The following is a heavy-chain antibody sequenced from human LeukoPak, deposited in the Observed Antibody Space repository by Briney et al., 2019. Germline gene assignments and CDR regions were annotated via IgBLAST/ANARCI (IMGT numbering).Heavy chain of an antibody. CDR3: ARGALVATIPYYFDY. CDR2: ISYDGSNK. V-gene: IGHV3-30*03. Sequence: GGSLRLSCAASGFTFSHYNMNWVRQAPGKGLEWVAVISYDGSNKYYADSVKGRFTISRDNAKNSLYLQMNSLRAEDTALYYCARGALVATIPYYFDYWGQGTLVTVSS. D-gene: IGHD5-12*01. J-gene: IGHJ4*02. CDR1: GFTFSHYN.